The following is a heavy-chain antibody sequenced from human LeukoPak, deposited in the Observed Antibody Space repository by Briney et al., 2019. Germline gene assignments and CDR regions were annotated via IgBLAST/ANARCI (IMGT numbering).Heavy chain of an antibody. V-gene: IGHV7-4-1*02. D-gene: IGHD4-17*01. CDR3: ARERHDYGDSRWFDP. Sequence: GASVKVSCKASGYTFTSYAVNWVRQAPGQGLEWMGWINTNTGNPTYAQGFTGRFVFSLDTSVSTAYLQISSLKAEDTAVYYCARERHDYGDSRWFDPWGQGTLVTVSS. J-gene: IGHJ5*02. CDR2: INTNTGNP. CDR1: GYTFTSYA.